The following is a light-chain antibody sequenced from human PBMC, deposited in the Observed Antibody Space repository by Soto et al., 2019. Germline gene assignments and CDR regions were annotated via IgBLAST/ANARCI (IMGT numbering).Light chain of an antibody. CDR2: TNN. CDR1: SSNIGSHD. Sequence: QPVLTQPLSVSGTPGQTLSISCSGSSSNIGSHDVNWYQQVPGTAPKLLIHTNNQRPSGVPDRFSGSKSGTSGFLAITWLQSEDEADYYCATWDDSLNGPVFGGGTKLTVL. CDR3: ATWDDSLNGPV. V-gene: IGLV1-44*01. J-gene: IGLJ3*02.